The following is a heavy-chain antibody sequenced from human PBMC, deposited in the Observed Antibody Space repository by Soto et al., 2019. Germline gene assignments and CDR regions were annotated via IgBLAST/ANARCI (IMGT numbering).Heavy chain of an antibody. J-gene: IGHJ6*03. CDR2: IYYSGST. CDR3: ARHGGGYSGYDRPIYYMDV. CDR1: GGSISSSSYY. Sequence: QLQLQESGPGLVKPSETLSLTCTVSGGSISSSSYYWGWIRQPPGKGLEWIGSIYYSGSTYYNPSLKSRVTISVDTSKNPFSLKLSSVTAADTAVYYCARHGGGYSGYDRPIYYMDVWGKGTTVTVSS. D-gene: IGHD5-12*01. V-gene: IGHV4-39*01.